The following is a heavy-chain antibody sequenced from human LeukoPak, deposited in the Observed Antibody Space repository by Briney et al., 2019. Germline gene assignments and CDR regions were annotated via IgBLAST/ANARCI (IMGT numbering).Heavy chain of an antibody. CDR3: ARDTGTSYTHHGMDV. V-gene: IGHV1-69*04. J-gene: IGHJ6*02. CDR1: GGTFSNSA. Sequence: GASVKVSCKASGGTFSNSAISWVRQAPGQGLEWMGRIIPMLVMADYAQKFQGRVTLTADESTSTAYMELSDLRSEDTAVYFCARDTGTSYTHHGMDVWGQGTTVTVSS. D-gene: IGHD4-17*01. CDR2: IIPMLVMA.